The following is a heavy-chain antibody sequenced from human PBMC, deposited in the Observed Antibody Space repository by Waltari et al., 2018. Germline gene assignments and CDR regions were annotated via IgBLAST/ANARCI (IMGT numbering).Heavy chain of an antibody. J-gene: IGHJ5*02. Sequence: QLVESGGGMVKPGSSLRLYCAAAGFGFGAYNMHWLRRAPGKGLEWVSSISSKSTYIYYADSVRGRFSISRDNAENSLFLQMNNLRGEDTAVYYCARDTIFYGSGSYDPWGQGTRVTVSS. V-gene: IGHV3-21*01. CDR2: ISSKSTYI. CDR1: GFGFGAYN. CDR3: ARDTIFYGSGSYDP. D-gene: IGHD3-10*01.